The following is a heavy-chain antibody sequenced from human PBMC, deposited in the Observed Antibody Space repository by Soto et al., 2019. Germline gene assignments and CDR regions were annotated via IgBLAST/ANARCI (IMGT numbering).Heavy chain of an antibody. CDR3: ASVEYTARADWFDP. CDR2: IIPIFGTA. CDR1: GGTFSSYA. Sequence: ASVKVSCKASGGTFSSYAISWVRQAPGQGLEWMGGIIPIFGTANYAQKFQGRVTITADESTSTAYMELSSLRSEDTAVYYCASVEYTARADWFDPWGQGTLVTVSS. D-gene: IGHD5-18*01. V-gene: IGHV1-69*13. J-gene: IGHJ5*02.